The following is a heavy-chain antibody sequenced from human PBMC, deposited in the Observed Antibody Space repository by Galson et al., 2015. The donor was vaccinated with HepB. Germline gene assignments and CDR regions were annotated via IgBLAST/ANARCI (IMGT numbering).Heavy chain of an antibody. Sequence: SLRLSCAASGFTFSSYSMNWVRQAPGKGLEWVSSISSSSSYIYYADSVKGRFTISRDNDKNSLYLQMNSLRAEDTAVYYCARDSVMGATLDFRGQGTLVTVSS. V-gene: IGHV3-21*01. CDR1: GFTFSSYS. J-gene: IGHJ4*02. CDR3: ARDSVMGATLDF. D-gene: IGHD1-26*01. CDR2: ISSSSSYI.